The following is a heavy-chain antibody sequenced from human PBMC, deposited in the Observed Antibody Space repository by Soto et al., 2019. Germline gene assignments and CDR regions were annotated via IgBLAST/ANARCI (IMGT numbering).Heavy chain of an antibody. CDR1: GFSFTGYY. Sequence: PSMKVSCKASGFSFTGYYIHWLRQAPGQGLEWMGWINAHSGGTEYAQKFQGRVTLTRDTSISTAYMTLSSLRSDDTAIYYCAKDLTRQLAYWLDPWGQGTQVTV. V-gene: IGHV1-2*02. D-gene: IGHD6-6*01. J-gene: IGHJ5*02. CDR2: INAHSGGT. CDR3: AKDLTRQLAYWLDP.